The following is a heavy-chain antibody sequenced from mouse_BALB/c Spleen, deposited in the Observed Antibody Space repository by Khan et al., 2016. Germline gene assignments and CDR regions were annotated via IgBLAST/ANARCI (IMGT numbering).Heavy chain of an antibody. V-gene: IGHV1S56*01. D-gene: IGHD2-3*01. Sequence: QVRLHQSGPELVKPGASVKMSCKASGYAFTSYYIHWVKQRPGQGLEWIGWNYPGVGMINYNKKFRGRTTLTADKSSSTAYMLLSSLTSEDSAIYFGASVYDGYTAWFGYWGQGTLVTVSA. J-gene: IGHJ3*01. CDR2: NYPGVGMI. CDR1: GYAFTSYY. CDR3: ASVYDGYTAWFGY.